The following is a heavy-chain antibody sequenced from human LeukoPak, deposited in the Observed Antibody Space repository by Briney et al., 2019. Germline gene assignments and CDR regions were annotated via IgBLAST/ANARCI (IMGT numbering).Heavy chain of an antibody. V-gene: IGHV1-18*01. CDR2: ISTYNGNT. J-gene: IGHJ4*02. CDR1: GYTFTSYG. D-gene: IGHD3-3*02. CDR3: ARESIRYYFDL. Sequence: ASLTLSCTASGYTFTSYGISWVRQAPGQGLEWMGWISTYNGNTNYAQTLQGRVTMTTDTSTSTAYMELRSLRSDDTAVYYCARESIRYYFDLWGQGTLVTVSS.